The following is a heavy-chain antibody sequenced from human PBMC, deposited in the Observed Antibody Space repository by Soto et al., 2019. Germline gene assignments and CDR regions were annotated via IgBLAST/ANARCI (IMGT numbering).Heavy chain of an antibody. D-gene: IGHD2-2*01. CDR2: VTPLFGTA. Sequence: VQLVQSGAEVKKPGSSVKVSCKAAGSTFTSYGVSWVRQAPGQGLEWMGGVTPLFGTANSAPKFQARVKLTADDPTNTAYMELSSLRSEDTAVYYCARGYYALDDWGQGTLVTVSS. CDR3: ARGYYALDD. J-gene: IGHJ4*02. CDR1: GSTFTSYG. V-gene: IGHV1-69*12.